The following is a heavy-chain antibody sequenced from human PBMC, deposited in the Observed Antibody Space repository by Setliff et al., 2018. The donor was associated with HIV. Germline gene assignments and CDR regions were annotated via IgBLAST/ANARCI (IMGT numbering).Heavy chain of an antibody. D-gene: IGHD5-18*01. V-gene: IGHV4-59*05. CDR1: GGSISSYY. J-gene: IGHJ4*02. CDR3: ARTRGYTYGYIDS. Sequence: PSETLSLTCTVSGGSISSYYWSWIRQPAGKGLEWIGSIYYSGSTYYNPSLKSRVTISVDTSKNQFSLKLNSVTAADTAVYYCARTRGYTYGYIDSWAQGTLVTVSS. CDR2: IYYSGST.